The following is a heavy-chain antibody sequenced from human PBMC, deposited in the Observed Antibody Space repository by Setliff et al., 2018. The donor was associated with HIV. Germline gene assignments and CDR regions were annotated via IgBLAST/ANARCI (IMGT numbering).Heavy chain of an antibody. D-gene: IGHD4-17*01. CDR3: ARETVTNRGWFDP. Sequence: SETLSLTCTVSGGSISSGGSYWTWIRHRPGKGLEWIGYIYYNGVTYYHPSLKSRVNMSVDTSKNYFSLKLTSVTAADTAVYYCARETVTNRGWFDPWGQGTLVTVSS. CDR2: IYYNGVT. V-gene: IGHV4-31*02. J-gene: IGHJ5*02. CDR1: GGSISSGGSY.